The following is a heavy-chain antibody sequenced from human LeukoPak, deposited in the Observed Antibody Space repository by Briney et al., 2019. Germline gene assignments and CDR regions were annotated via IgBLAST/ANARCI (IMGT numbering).Heavy chain of an antibody. D-gene: IGHD2-21*02. CDR1: GGSLTSGGSS. CDR2: IHHSGST. J-gene: IGHJ4*01. Sequence: SETLSLTCTVSGGSLTSGGSSWTWIRQPPGKGLEWIGYIHHSGSTYYNESLKSRVAISIDTSKNQFSLRLTSVTAADTAVYYCARVGFGPLAVTFFDYWGQGALVTVSS. V-gene: IGHV4-30-2*01. CDR3: ARVGFGPLAVTFFDY.